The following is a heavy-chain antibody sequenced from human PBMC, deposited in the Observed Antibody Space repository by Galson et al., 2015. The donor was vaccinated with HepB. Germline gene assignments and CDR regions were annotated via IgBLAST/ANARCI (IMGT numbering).Heavy chain of an antibody. CDR2: ISYDGSNK. J-gene: IGHJ4*02. V-gene: IGHV3-30-3*01. Sequence: SLRLSCAASGFTFGSYAMHWVRQAPGKGLECVAVISYDGSNKNYADSVNGRYTISRDNSKNTLYLQVNSLQADDTAVYYCARAGYKANGGYSHYWGQGTLVTVSS. D-gene: IGHD3-22*01. CDR1: GFTFGSYA. CDR3: ARAGYKANGGYSHY.